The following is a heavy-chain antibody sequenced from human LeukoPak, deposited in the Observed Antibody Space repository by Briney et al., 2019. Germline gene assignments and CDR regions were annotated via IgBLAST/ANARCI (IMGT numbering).Heavy chain of an antibody. CDR1: GGSISSYY. D-gene: IGHD3-22*01. CDR3: ARGYDSSGYYNWFDP. CDR2: IYYSGST. V-gene: IGHV4-59*01. J-gene: IGHJ5*02. Sequence: PSETLSLTCTVSGGSISSYYWSWIRQPPGKGLEWIGYIYYSGSTNYNPSLKSRVTISVDTSKNQFSLKLSSVTAAGTAVYYCARGYDSSGYYNWFDPWGQGTLVTVSS.